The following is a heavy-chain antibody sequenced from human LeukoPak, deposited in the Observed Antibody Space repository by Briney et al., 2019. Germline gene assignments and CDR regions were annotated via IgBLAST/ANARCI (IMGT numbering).Heavy chain of an antibody. Sequence: PSETLSLTCSVSGGSIGTNYWTWIRQPPGKGLEYIGYIYYTGATNYNPSLKSRVTISVDTSKNQFSLKLSSVTAADTAVYFCAKYGNGGWVIDKWGQGTLVTVSS. J-gene: IGHJ4*02. D-gene: IGHD6-19*01. CDR2: IYYTGAT. CDR3: AKYGNGGWVIDK. CDR1: GGSIGTNY. V-gene: IGHV4-59*08.